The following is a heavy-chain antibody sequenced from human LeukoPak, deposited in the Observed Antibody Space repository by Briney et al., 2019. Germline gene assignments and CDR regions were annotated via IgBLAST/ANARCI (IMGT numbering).Heavy chain of an antibody. D-gene: IGHD2-21*02. V-gene: IGHV3-64*01. CDR3: ARGRCSGGDCSTSRYFDY. Sequence: GGSLRLSCAAPGLPSKSYAIHWVGQAPGKGLDNVSPIVGSGGTTYYANSVKGRFTISRDNSKNTLSLQMGSLRAEDMAVYYCARGRCSGGDCSTSRYFDYWGQGTLVIVSS. CDR1: GLPSKSYA. CDR2: IVGSGGTT. J-gene: IGHJ4*02.